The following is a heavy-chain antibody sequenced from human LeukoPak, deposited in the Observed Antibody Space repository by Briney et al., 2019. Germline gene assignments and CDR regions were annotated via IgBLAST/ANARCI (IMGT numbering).Heavy chain of an antibody. CDR3: ARGHWQWLVRGYFDY. V-gene: IGHV4-34*01. D-gene: IGHD6-19*01. Sequence: PSETLSLTCAVYGGSFSGYYWSWIRQPPGKGLEWIGEINRSGSTNYNPSLKSRVTISVDTSKNQFSLKLSSVTAADTAVYYCARGHWQWLVRGYFDYWGQGTLVTVSS. CDR2: INRSGST. J-gene: IGHJ4*02. CDR1: GGSFSGYY.